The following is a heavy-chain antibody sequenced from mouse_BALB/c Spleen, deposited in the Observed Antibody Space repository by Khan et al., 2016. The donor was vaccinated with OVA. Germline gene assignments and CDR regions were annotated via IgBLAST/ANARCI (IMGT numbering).Heavy chain of an antibody. CDR1: GYSITSGYA. D-gene: IGHD1-1*01. CDR3: ARGNYYGYYFDY. V-gene: IGHV3-2*02. Sequence: EVQLQESGPGLVKPSQSLSLTCTVTGYSITSGYAWNWIRQFPGNKLEWMGYISYSGGTSYNPSLKSRISITRDTSKNQFFLQLNSVTTEDTATYDCARGNYYGYYFDYWGQGPPLTVSS. J-gene: IGHJ2*01. CDR2: ISYSGGT.